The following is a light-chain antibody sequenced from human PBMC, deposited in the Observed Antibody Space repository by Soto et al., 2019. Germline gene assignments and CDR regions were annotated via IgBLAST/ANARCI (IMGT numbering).Light chain of an antibody. CDR2: GAS. V-gene: IGKV3-20*01. Sequence: EIVLTQSPGTLSLSPGERATLSCRASQSVSSSYLAWYKQKPGQAPRLLIYGASSRATGIPERFSGSGSGTDFTHTISRLEPEDFAEYYCQQYGSSPGSFGGGTKVEIK. CDR3: QQYGSSPGS. J-gene: IGKJ4*01. CDR1: QSVSSSY.